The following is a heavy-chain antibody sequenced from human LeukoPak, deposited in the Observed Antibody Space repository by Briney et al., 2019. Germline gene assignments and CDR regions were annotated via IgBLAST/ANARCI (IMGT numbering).Heavy chain of an antibody. D-gene: IGHD1-26*01. CDR3: ARLGATTAN. CDR1: GFTFSHSS. V-gene: IGHV3-48*01. Sequence: GGSLRLSCAASGFTFSHSSMNWVRQAPGKGLEWVSYISSSSGTIYYADSVKGRFTISRDNAKNSLFLQMNSLRAEDTAVYYCARLGATTANWGQGTLVTVSS. CDR2: ISSSSGTI. J-gene: IGHJ4*02.